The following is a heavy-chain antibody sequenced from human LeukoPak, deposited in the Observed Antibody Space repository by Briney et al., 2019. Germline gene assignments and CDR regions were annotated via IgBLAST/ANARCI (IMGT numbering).Heavy chain of an antibody. Sequence: GGSLRLSCAASGFTFSNAWMSWVGQAPGKGVEWIGRIKSKSDGRTTVDSARGKGRFTITREETKNTLYLQMNSLKTEDTALYYCNSGGTPDYWGQGTLVTVSS. CDR2: IKSKSDGRTT. D-gene: IGHD1-7*01. V-gene: IGHV3-15*01. CDR3: NSGGTPDY. J-gene: IGHJ4*02. CDR1: GFTFSNAW.